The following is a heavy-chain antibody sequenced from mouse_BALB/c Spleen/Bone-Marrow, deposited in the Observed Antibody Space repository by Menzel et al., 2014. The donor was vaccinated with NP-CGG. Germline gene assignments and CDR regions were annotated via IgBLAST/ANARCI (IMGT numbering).Heavy chain of an antibody. CDR2: ISSDSGAI. Sequence: EVMLVESGGGLVQPGGSRKLSCAASGFTFSSFGVHWVRQAPEKGLEWIAYISSDSGAIFYADTVKGRFTISRDNPKNTLFLQMTSLRSEDTAIYFCTRGGNWEDFDYWGQGTTLTVSS. CDR3: TRGGNWEDFDY. J-gene: IGHJ2*01. CDR1: GFTFSSFG. D-gene: IGHD4-1*01. V-gene: IGHV5-17*02.